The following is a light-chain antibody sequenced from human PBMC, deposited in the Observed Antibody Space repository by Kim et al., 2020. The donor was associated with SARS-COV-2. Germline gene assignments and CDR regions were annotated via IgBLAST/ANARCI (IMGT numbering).Light chain of an antibody. CDR1: QSIITY. V-gene: IGKV1-39*01. J-gene: IGKJ2*01. Sequence: DIQMTQSPSSLSASVGDRVTITCRASQSIITYLNWYQQRPGKAPTLLIYAASSLPSGVPSRFSGSGSGTDFTLTISSLQPEDFATYYGQQGYSTFGQGTKLEI. CDR3: QQGYST. CDR2: AAS.